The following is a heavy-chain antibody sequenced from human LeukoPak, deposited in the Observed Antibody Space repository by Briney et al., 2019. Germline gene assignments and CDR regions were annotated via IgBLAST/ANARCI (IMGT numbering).Heavy chain of an antibody. D-gene: IGHD3-10*01. CDR3: ARDLGYYGSGSYPPHFDY. V-gene: IGHV3-53*01. CDR1: GFTVSSNY. CDR2: IYSGGST. J-gene: IGHJ4*02. Sequence: GGSLRLSCAASGFTVSSNYMSWVRQAPGKGLEWGSVIYSGGSTYYADSVKGRFTISRDNSKNMLYLQMNSLRAEDTAVYYCARDLGYYGSGSYPPHFDYWGQGTLVTVSS.